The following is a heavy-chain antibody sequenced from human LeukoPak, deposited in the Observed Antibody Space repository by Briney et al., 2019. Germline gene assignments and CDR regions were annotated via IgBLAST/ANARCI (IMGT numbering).Heavy chain of an antibody. CDR2: IDWDGDE. V-gene: IGHV2-70*11. J-gene: IGHJ6*03. CDR1: GFSLNTPGMC. Sequence: SGPTLVNPTQTLTLTCTFSGFSLNTPGMCMIWIRQPPAKALEWLARIDWDGDEYYSTSLKTRLTIFKDASENQVVLTMTNMDPVDTATYYCARTQTRSGDFYMDVWGKGTTVTVSS. CDR3: ARTQTRSGDFYMDV.